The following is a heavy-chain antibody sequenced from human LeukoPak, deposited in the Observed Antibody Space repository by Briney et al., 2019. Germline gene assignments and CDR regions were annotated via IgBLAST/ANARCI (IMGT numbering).Heavy chain of an antibody. V-gene: IGHV1-46*01. J-gene: IGHJ4*02. CDR2: IYPRDGSI. CDR3: ARDQEGFDY. Sequence: VASVKVSCKASGYTFTSNYIHWVRQAPGQGLEWMGMIYPRDGSISYAQKFQGRVTVTRDTSTSTVHMELSGLRSEDTAVYYCARDQEGFDYWGQGTLVTVSS. CDR1: GYTFTSNY.